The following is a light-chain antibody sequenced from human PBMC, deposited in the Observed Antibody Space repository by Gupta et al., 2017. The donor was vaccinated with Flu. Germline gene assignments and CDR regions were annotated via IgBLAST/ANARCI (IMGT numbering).Light chain of an antibody. V-gene: IGKV2-28*01. CDR2: LGS. J-gene: IGKJ1*01. CDR1: QSLLHSNGYNY. CDR3: MQALQSMT. Sequence: DIVMTQSPLSLPVTPGEPAYISCRSSQSLLHSNGYNYLDWYLQKPGQSAQLLIYLGSNRASGVPDRFSGSVSGTDFTLKISRVESEEVGVDYCMQALQSMTFGQGTKVEIK.